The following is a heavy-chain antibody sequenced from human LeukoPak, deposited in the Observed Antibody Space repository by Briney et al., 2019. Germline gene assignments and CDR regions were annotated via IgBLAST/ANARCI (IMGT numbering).Heavy chain of an antibody. D-gene: IGHD2-15*01. CDR2: ISGSSSYT. J-gene: IGHJ4*02. CDR3: AKQYCSGGRCHFDY. CDR1: GFTFSDYY. V-gene: IGHV3-11*06. Sequence: GGSLRLSCAASGFTFSDYYMSWIRQAPGKGLEWVSYISGSSSYTDYADSVKGRLTISRDNAKNSLYLQMNSLRAEDTAVYYCAKQYCSGGRCHFDYWGQGTLVAVSS.